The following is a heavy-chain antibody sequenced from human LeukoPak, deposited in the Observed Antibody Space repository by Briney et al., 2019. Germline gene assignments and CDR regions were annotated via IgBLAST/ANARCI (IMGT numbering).Heavy chain of an antibody. CDR3: AKDEGLFYGDYKY. Sequence: PGGSLRLSCAASGFTFTSYAMSWVRQAPGKGLEWVSSISGNGDSRNYADSVKGRFTISRDNSKNTLYLQMNSLRAEDTAVYYCAKDEGLFYGDYKYWGQGTLVTVSS. D-gene: IGHD4-17*01. V-gene: IGHV3-23*01. CDR1: GFTFTSYA. J-gene: IGHJ4*02. CDR2: ISGNGDSR.